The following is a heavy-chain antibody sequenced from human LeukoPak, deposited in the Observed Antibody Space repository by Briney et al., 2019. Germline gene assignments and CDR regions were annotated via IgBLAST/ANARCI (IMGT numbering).Heavy chain of an antibody. CDR3: ARGAIDIVVVVAATFFDY. CDR1: GYTFTSYG. D-gene: IGHD2-15*01. CDR2: ISAYNGNT. J-gene: IGHJ4*02. V-gene: IGHV1-18*01. Sequence: ASVKVSCKASGYTFTSYGISWVRQAPGQGLEWMGWISAYNGNTNYEQKLQGRVTMTTDTSTSTAYMELRSLRSDDTAVYYCARGAIDIVVVVAATFFDYWGQGTLVTVSS.